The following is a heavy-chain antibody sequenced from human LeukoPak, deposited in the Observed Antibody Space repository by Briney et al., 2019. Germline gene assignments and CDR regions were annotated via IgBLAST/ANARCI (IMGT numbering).Heavy chain of an antibody. J-gene: IGHJ3*01. V-gene: IGHV3-23*01. Sequence: GSLRLSCTGSGFIFSRYGMVWVRQAPGKGLEWVSAMRGDGGDIRYADSVKGRFTISRDNSKNTLYLQMNSLRAEDTAVYYCANDPNGDYNGAFDFWGQGTMVTVS. CDR2: MRGDGGDI. CDR3: ANDPNGDYNGAFDF. D-gene: IGHD4-17*01. CDR1: GFIFSRYG.